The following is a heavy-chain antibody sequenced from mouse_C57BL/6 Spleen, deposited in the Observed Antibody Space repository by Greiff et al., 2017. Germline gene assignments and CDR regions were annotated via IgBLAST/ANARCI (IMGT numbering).Heavy chain of an antibody. V-gene: IGHV1-66*01. CDR3: ARRYYGSSHWYFDV. D-gene: IGHD1-1*01. Sequence: QVQLQQSGPELVKPGASVKISCKASGYSFTSYYIHWVKQRPGQGLEWIGWIYPGSGNTKYNEKFKGKATLTADTSSSTAYMQLSSLTSEDSAVYYCARRYYGSSHWYFDVWGTGTTVTVSS. CDR1: GYSFTSYY. J-gene: IGHJ1*03. CDR2: IYPGSGNT.